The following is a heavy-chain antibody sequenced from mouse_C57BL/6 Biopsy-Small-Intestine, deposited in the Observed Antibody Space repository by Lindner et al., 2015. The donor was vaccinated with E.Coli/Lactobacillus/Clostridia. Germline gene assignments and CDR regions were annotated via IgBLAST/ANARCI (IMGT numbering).Heavy chain of an antibody. D-gene: IGHD1-1*01. CDR3: SRRFRMGGGYYHAMDV. J-gene: IGHJ1*01. V-gene: IGHV1-81*01. CDR2: IIPMFGTA. Sequence: SVKVSCKASGGTFSNYAISWVRQAPGQGFEWMGGIIPMFGTANYAQKFQGRVTITADESTSTAYMELSSLRSEDTAVYYCSRRFRMGGGYYHAMDVWGQGTTVTVSS. CDR1: GGTFSNYA.